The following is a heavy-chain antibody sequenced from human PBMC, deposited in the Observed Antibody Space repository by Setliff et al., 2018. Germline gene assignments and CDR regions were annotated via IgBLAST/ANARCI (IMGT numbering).Heavy chain of an antibody. CDR1: GGSISSGGYY. CDR2: IYYTGST. Sequence: SETLSLTCTVSGGSISSGGYYWSWIRQHPGKGLEWIGYIYYTGSTYYNPSLKSRLTISVDTSKNQFSLQLSSVTATDTAVYYCARGRLLYVGDSHYFDNWGQGTLVTVSS. CDR3: ARGRLLYVGDSHYFDN. D-gene: IGHD4-17*01. V-gene: IGHV4-31*03. J-gene: IGHJ4*02.